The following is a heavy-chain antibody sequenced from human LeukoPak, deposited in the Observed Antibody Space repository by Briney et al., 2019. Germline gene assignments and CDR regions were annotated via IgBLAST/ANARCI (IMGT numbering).Heavy chain of an antibody. CDR3: ARVRYSGSYPGVFEY. Sequence: AGSLRLSCAASGFTFSSYAMHWVRQPPAKGMEWVGVVSYDGSNKYYADSVKGRFTITSDNSNNTLYLQMNSLRAEDTAVYYCARVRYSGSYPGVFEYWGQGTLVTVSS. CDR1: GFTFSSYA. D-gene: IGHD1-26*01. J-gene: IGHJ4*02. CDR2: VSYDGSNK. V-gene: IGHV3-30-3*01.